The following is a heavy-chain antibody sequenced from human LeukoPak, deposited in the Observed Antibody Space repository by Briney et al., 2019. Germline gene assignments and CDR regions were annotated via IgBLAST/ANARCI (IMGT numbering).Heavy chain of an antibody. V-gene: IGHV3-23*01. CDR1: GFTFSSYA. D-gene: IGHD6-13*01. J-gene: IGHJ4*02. CDR3: TVSSFSSTWYSWVH. CDR2: ISNGSGST. Sequence: PGGSLRLSCAASGFTFSSYAMGWVRLAPGKGLEWVSAISNGSGSTYYADSVRGRFTISRDNSKNTLFLQVNSLRAEDSAVYYCTVSSFSSTWYSWVHWGQGTLVTVSS.